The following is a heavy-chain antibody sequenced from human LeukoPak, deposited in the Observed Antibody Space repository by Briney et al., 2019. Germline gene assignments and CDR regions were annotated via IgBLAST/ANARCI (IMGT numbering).Heavy chain of an antibody. CDR3: ARVPAATTNYYYYMDV. Sequence: SETLSLTCTVSGGSISSYYWSWIRQPPGKGLEWIGYIYYSGSTNYNPSLKSRVTISVDTSKNLFSLKLSSVTAADTAVYYCARVPAATTNYYYYMDVWGKGTTVTVSS. J-gene: IGHJ6*03. CDR2: IYYSGST. V-gene: IGHV4-59*08. CDR1: GGSISSYY. D-gene: IGHD2-2*01.